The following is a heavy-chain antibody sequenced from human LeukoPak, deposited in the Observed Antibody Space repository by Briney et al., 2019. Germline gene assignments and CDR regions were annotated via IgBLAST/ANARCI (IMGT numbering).Heavy chain of an antibody. CDR1: GGSISSSNYY. Sequence: SQTLSLTCTVSGGSISSSNYYWSWIRQHPGKGLEWIGYIYYSGSTYYSPSLKSRVTISVDTSKNQFSLKLSSVTAADTAVYYCARSLKKYYYDSSGYPGRYWGQGTLVTVSS. V-gene: IGHV4-31*03. CDR3: ARSLKKYYYDSSGYPGRY. D-gene: IGHD3-22*01. J-gene: IGHJ4*02. CDR2: IYYSGST.